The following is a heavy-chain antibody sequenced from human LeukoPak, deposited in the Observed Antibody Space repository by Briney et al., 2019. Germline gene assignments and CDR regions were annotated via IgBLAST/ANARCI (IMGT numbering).Heavy chain of an antibody. CDR1: GFPFSDYY. D-gene: IGHD4-23*01. V-gene: IGHV3-11*01. J-gene: IGHJ4*02. CDR3: ARDARDGYGGNPFDY. CDR2: ISSRGDTT. Sequence: GGSLRLSCTASGFPFSDYYMSWIRQAPGKGLEWISYISSRGDTTYYADSVKGRFTISRDNSKNTLYLQMNSLRAEDTAVYYCARDARDGYGGNPFDYWGQGTLVTVSS.